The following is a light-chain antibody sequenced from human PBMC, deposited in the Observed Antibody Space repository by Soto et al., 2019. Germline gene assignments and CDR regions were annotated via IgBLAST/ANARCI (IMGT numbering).Light chain of an antibody. CDR3: AGWDDSMHGLL. V-gene: IGLV1-47*01. Sequence: QSVLTQPPSASGTPGQRVTISCSGGSSNIGTNYVYWYQQLPGTAPKLLIYRNNLRPSGVPDRFSASKSGTSASLAISGLRSEDEADYFCAGWDDSMHGLLFGPGIKVTVL. J-gene: IGLJ1*01. CDR1: SSNIGTNY. CDR2: RNN.